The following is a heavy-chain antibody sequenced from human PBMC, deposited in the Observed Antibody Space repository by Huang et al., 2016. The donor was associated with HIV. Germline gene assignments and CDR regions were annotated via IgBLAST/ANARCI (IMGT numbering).Heavy chain of an antibody. J-gene: IGHJ4*02. CDR1: GGSIRSDNYY. V-gene: IGHV4-39*02. CDR3: ARLPGSITMIRGVITDPY. Sequence: QLQLQESGPGLVKPSETLSLTCTVSGGSIRSDNYYWGWIRQPPGKGLEWIWSIYYSGSTYYSPSLKRRVTITVDTSKNHFSLRMRSVTAADTAVYYCARLPGSITMIRGVITDPYWGQGTLVTVSS. CDR2: IYYSGST. D-gene: IGHD3-10*01.